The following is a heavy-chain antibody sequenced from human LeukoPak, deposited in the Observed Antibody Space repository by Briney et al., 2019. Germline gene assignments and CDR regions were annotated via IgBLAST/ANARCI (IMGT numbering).Heavy chain of an antibody. CDR2: IYPGDSDT. V-gene: IGHV5-51*04. CDR1: GYSFTSYW. J-gene: IGHJ4*02. CDR3: ARISSWSYYFDY. D-gene: IGHD6-13*01. Sequence: GSLKISCKGSGYSFTSYWIGWVRQMPGKGLEWMGIIYPGDSDTRYSPSFQGQVTISADKPISTAYLQWSSLKGSDTAMYYCARISSWSYYFDYWGQGTLVTVSS.